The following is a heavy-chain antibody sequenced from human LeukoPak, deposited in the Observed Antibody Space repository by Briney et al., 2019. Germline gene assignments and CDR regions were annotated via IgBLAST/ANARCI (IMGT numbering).Heavy chain of an antibody. J-gene: IGHJ6*02. Sequence: GGSLRLSCAASGFTFSSYWMSWVRQAPGKGLEWVANIKQDGSEKYYVDSVKGRFTISRDNAKNSLYLQMNSLRAEDTAVYYCARGAPTPYCSGGSCYYYYYGMDVWGQGTTVTVSS. CDR1: GFTFSSYW. D-gene: IGHD2-15*01. CDR3: ARGAPTPYCSGGSCYYYYYGMDV. V-gene: IGHV3-7*03. CDR2: IKQDGSEK.